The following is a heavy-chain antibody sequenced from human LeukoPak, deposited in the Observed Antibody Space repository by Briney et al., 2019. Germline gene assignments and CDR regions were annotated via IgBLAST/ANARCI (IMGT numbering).Heavy chain of an antibody. D-gene: IGHD1-26*01. CDR1: GYSISSGYY. Sequence: SETLSLTCTVSGYSISSGYYWGWIRQPPGKELEWIGSIYHNGSTYYNPSLKSRVTISVDTSKNQFSLKLSSVTAADTAVYYCARDGPGGATTFDYWGQGTLVTVSS. V-gene: IGHV4-38-2*02. CDR3: ARDGPGGATTFDY. J-gene: IGHJ4*02. CDR2: IYHNGST.